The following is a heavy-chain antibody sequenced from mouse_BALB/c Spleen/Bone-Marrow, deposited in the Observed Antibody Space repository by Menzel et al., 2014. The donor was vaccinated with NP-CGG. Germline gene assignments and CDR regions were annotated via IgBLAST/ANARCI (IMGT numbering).Heavy chain of an antibody. J-gene: IGHJ4*01. Sequence: VNLVESGPGLVAPSQSLSITCTVSGFSLTSYGVHWFRQPPGKGLEWLGVIWAGGSTNYNSALMSILSISKDNSKSQVFLKMNSLQTDDTAMYYCARVGYRYDVYAMDYWAQSTSVPFTS. CDR1: GFSLTSYG. CDR3: ARVGYRYDVYAMDY. V-gene: IGHV2-9*02. CDR2: IWAGGST. D-gene: IGHD2-14*01.